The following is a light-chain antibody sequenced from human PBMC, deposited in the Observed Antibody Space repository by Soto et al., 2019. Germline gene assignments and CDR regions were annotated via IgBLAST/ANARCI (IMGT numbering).Light chain of an antibody. CDR1: QSVLYSSNNKNY. Sequence: DIVMTQSPDSLAVSLGERGTINCKSSQSVLYSSNNKNYLAWYQQKPGQPPKLLIYWASTRESGVPDRFSGSGAGTDFTLTISSRQAEDVAVYYCQQYYSTPITFGQGTRLEIK. CDR3: QQYYSTPIT. CDR2: WAS. V-gene: IGKV4-1*01. J-gene: IGKJ5*01.